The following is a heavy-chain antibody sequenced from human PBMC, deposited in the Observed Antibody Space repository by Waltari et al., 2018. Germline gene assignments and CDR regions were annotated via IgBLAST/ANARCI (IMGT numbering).Heavy chain of an antibody. CDR1: GVSITSNRHY. J-gene: IGHJ3*01. CDR2: VSYSGTT. Sequence: QLQLQESGPRLVRPSETLSLICRVSGVSITSNRHYWAWIRQSPGQGLEWIGTVSYSGTTYISTSPKSRVSVSRYTSKNQVSLILGSVTAADMAVYYCATYIGASVGTAAFDVWGQGTMVTVSS. CDR3: ATYIGASVGTAAFDV. D-gene: IGHD5-12*01. V-gene: IGHV4-39*01.